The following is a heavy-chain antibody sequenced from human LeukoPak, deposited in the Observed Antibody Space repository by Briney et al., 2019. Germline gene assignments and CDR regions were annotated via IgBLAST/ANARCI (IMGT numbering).Heavy chain of an antibody. Sequence: PGGSLRLSCAASGFTFSSYAMSWVRQAPGKGLEWVSAISGSGGSTYYADSVKGRFTIFRDNSKNTLYLQMNSLRAEDTAVYYCAKRGQNDYVWGSYPYYWGQGTLVTVSS. CDR2: ISGSGGST. D-gene: IGHD3-16*01. J-gene: IGHJ4*02. CDR1: GFTFSSYA. V-gene: IGHV3-23*01. CDR3: AKRGQNDYVWGSYPYY.